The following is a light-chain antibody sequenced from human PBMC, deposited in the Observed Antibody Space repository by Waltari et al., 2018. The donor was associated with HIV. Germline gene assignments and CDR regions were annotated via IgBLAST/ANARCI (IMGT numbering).Light chain of an antibody. Sequence: QLVLPQSPSASASLGASVKLTCTLSSGHTNYAIAWHQQQPEKGPRYLMNLKSDGSHSKGDGIPDRFSGSSSGAERYLTISSLQSEDEADYYCQTWGTGIQVFGGGTKLTVL. CDR1: SGHTNYA. V-gene: IGLV4-69*02. J-gene: IGLJ3*02. CDR2: LKSDGSH. CDR3: QTWGTGIQV.